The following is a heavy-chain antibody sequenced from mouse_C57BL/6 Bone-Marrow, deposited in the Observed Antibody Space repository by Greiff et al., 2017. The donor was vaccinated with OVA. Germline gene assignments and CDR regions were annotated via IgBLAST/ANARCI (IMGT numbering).Heavy chain of an antibody. CDR3: TTGGSGYSFAY. CDR2: IDPENGDT. D-gene: IGHD3-2*02. Sequence: VQLQQSGAELVRPGASVKLSCTASGFNIKDDYMHWVKQRPEQGLEWIGWIDPENGDTEYASKFQGKATRTADTSSNTAYLQLSSLTSEDTAVYYCTTGGSGYSFAYWGQGTLVTVSA. V-gene: IGHV14-4*01. CDR1: GFNIKDDY. J-gene: IGHJ3*01.